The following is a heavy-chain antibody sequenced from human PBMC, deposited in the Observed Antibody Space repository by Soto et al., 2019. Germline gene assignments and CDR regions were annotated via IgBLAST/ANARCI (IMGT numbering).Heavy chain of an antibody. D-gene: IGHD6-13*01. CDR3: ASAVRSWFYFDY. CDR1: GGSISSGGYY. J-gene: IGHJ4*02. V-gene: IGHV4-31*03. Sequence: PSETLSLTCTVSGGSISSGGYYWSWIRQHPGKGLEWIGYIYYNGNTYYNTSLKSRVTISLDTSKNQYYLKLTSVTAADTAVYYCASAVRSWFYFDYWGQGALVTVSS. CDR2: IYYNGNT.